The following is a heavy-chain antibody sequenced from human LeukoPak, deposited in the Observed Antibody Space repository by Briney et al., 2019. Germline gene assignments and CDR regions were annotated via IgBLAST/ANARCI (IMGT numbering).Heavy chain of an antibody. J-gene: IGHJ4*02. D-gene: IGHD3-9*01. V-gene: IGHV3-30-3*01. CDR2: ISYDGSNK. Sequence: GGSLRLSCAASGFTFSSYAMHWVRQAPGKGLEWVAVISYDGSNKYYADSVKGRFTISRDNSKNTLYLQMNSLRAEDTAVYYCARGYDILTGYQYYFDYWGQGTLVTVSS. CDR1: GFTFSSYA. CDR3: ARGYDILTGYQYYFDY.